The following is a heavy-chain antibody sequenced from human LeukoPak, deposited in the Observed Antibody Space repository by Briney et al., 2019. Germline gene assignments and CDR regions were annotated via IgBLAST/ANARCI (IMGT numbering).Heavy chain of an antibody. CDR1: GGSITSYF. Sequence: SETLSLTCTVSGGSITSYFWSWIRQPPGKGLEWIGYIYYSGSTNYNPSLKSRVTISVDTSKNQFSLKLNSVTAADTAVYYCATLHCSGGTCYIDYWGQGTLVTVSS. V-gene: IGHV4-59*01. D-gene: IGHD2-15*01. J-gene: IGHJ4*02. CDR2: IYYSGST. CDR3: ATLHCSGGTCYIDY.